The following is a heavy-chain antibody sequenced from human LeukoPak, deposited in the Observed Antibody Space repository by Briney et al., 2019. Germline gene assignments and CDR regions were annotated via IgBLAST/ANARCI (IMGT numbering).Heavy chain of an antibody. Sequence: GESLKISCKGSGYSFTSYWISWVRQMPGKGLEWMGRIDPSDSYTNYSPSFQGHVTISADKSISTAYLQRSSLKASDTAMYYCARQIDGSGSYFFTIDYWGQGTLVTVSS. D-gene: IGHD3-10*01. CDR2: IDPSDSYT. V-gene: IGHV5-10-1*01. CDR1: GYSFTSYW. CDR3: ARQIDGSGSYFFTIDY. J-gene: IGHJ4*02.